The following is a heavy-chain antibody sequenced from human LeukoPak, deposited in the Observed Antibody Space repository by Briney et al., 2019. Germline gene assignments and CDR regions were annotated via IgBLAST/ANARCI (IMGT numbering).Heavy chain of an antibody. D-gene: IGHD3-10*01. J-gene: IGHJ6*02. V-gene: IGHV1-8*01. CDR3: ARGRGTRSYYYYGMDV. Sequence: ASVKVSCKASGYTFTSYDINWVRQATGQGLEWMGWMNPKSGNTAYAQKLQGRVTMTRDTSTSTVYMELSSLRSEDTAVYYCARGRGTRSYYYYGMDVWGQGTTVTVSS. CDR1: GYTFTSYD. CDR2: MNPKSGNT.